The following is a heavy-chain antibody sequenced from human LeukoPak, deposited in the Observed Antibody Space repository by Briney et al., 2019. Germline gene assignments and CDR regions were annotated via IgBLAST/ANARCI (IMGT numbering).Heavy chain of an antibody. V-gene: IGHV3-21*01. CDR2: ISSSSSYI. Sequence: GGSLRLSCAASGFTFSSYSMNWVRQAPGKGLEWVSSISSSSSYIYYADSVKGRFTISRDNAKNSLYLQMNSLRAEDTAVYYCARDGGRHYYYGMDVWGQGTTVTVSS. CDR3: ARDGGRHYYYGMDV. CDR1: GFTFSSYS. J-gene: IGHJ6*02.